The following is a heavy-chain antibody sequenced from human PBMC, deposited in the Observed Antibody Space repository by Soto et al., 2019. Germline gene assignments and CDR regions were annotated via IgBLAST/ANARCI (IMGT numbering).Heavy chain of an antibody. CDR3: ARERSKVNWNDNNYYFDY. D-gene: IGHD1-1*01. Sequence: SETLSLTCAVYGGSFSGYYWSWIRQPPGKGLEWIGEINHSGSTNYNPSLKSRVTISVDTSKNQFSLKLSSVTAADTAVYYCARERSKVNWNDNNYYFDYWGQGTLVTVSS. V-gene: IGHV4-34*01. J-gene: IGHJ4*02. CDR1: GGSFSGYY. CDR2: INHSGST.